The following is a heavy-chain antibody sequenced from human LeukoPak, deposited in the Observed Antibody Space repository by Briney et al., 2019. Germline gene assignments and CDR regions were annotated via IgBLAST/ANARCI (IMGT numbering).Heavy chain of an antibody. Sequence: SVKVSCKASGGTFSSYAISWVRQAPGQGLEWMGRIIPILGIANYAQKFQGRVTITADKSTSTAYMELSSLRSEDTAVYYCAREQVMDTAMGIYYYYGMDVWGQGTTVTVSS. CDR3: AREQVMDTAMGIYYYYGMDV. CDR2: IIPILGIA. J-gene: IGHJ6*02. V-gene: IGHV1-69*04. CDR1: GGTFSSYA. D-gene: IGHD5-18*01.